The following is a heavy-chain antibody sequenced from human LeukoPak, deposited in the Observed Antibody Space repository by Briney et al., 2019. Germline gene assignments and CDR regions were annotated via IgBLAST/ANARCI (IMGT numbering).Heavy chain of an antibody. CDR2: IFHSGST. Sequence: SGTLSLTCTVSGSAISRSYWWSWVRQSPEKGLEWIGEIFHSGSTNYNPSLKSRVTISVDKSKNQFSLELNSVTAADTAVYYCVRGLGGVRFAFDIWGQGTKVIVSS. V-gene: IGHV4-4*02. CDR3: VRGLGGVRFAFDI. J-gene: IGHJ3*02. D-gene: IGHD3-3*01. CDR1: GSAISRSYW.